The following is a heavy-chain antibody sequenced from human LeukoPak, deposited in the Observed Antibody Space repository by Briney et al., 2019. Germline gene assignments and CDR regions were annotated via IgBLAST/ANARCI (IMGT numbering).Heavy chain of an antibody. V-gene: IGHV1-69*05. D-gene: IGHD3-22*01. CDR3: ASAAYYYDSSGYYGAGFDY. J-gene: IGHJ4*02. Sequence: ASVKVSCKASGGTFSSYAISWVRQAPGQGLEWMGRIIPIFGTANYAQKFQGRVTTTTDESPSTAYMVLSSVRCSETAVYYCASAAYYYDSSGYYGAGFDYWGQGTLVTVSS. CDR2: IIPIFGTA. CDR1: GGTFSSYA.